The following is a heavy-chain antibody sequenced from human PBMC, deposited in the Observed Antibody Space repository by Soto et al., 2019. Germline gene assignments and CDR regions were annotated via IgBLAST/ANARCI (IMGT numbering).Heavy chain of an antibody. J-gene: IGHJ4*02. Sequence: GGSLRLSCAASGFTFSSYGMHWVRQAPGKGLEWVAVISYDGSNKYYADSVKGRFTISRDNSKNTLYLQMNSLRAEDTAVYYCAKTLDDSTTPNPDYWGQGTLVTVSS. V-gene: IGHV3-30*18. CDR2: ISYDGSNK. CDR3: AKTLDDSTTPNPDY. CDR1: GFTFSSYG. D-gene: IGHD3-22*01.